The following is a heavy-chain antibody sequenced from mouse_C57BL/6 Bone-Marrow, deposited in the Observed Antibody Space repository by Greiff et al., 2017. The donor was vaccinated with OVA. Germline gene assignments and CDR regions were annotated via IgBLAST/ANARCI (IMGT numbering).Heavy chain of an antibody. Sequence: DVKLVESGGGLVQPGDSLSLSCAASGFTFTNYYMSWVRQPPGKALEWLAFIRNKPNGSTTEYSASVKGRFTIYRDNSQSILYLQMNALRADDSAAYYCARYEGRVAVGYFDYWGQGTALTVSS. J-gene: IGHJ2*01. CDR3: ARYEGRVAVGYFDY. V-gene: IGHV7-3*01. D-gene: IGHD1-1*01. CDR2: IRNKPNGSTT. CDR1: GFTFTNYY.